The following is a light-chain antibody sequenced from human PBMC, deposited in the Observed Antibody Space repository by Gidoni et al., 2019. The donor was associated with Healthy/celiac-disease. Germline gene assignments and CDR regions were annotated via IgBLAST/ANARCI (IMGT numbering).Light chain of an antibody. CDR2: AAS. V-gene: IGKV1-39*01. J-gene: IGKJ4*01. Sequence: DIQMTQSPSSLSASVGDRVTITCRASQSISIFLNWYQQKPGKVPKLLISAASSLQSGVPSNFSGSGSGTDFTLTISSLQPEDFGTYYCQQSYSTPLTFGGGTKVEIK. CDR1: QSISIF. CDR3: QQSYSTPLT.